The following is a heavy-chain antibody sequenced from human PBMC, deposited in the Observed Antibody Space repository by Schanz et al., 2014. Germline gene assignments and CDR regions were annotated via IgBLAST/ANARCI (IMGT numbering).Heavy chain of an antibody. V-gene: IGHV3-23*01. CDR3: AKGRFGELSAFDI. CDR2: ISASGGTT. J-gene: IGHJ3*02. CDR1: EFTFSTDA. Sequence: DVHLLESGGGLVQPGGSLRLSCAASEFTFSTDAMSWVRQAPGKGLEWLSVISASGGTTYYADSVKGRFTISRDNSKNTLYLQMNSLRAEDTAVYYCAKGRFGELSAFDIWGQGTMVTVSS. D-gene: IGHD3-10*01.